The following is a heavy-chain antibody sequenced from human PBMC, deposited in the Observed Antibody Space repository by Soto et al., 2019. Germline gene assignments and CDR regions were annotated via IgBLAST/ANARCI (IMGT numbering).Heavy chain of an antibody. CDR1: GYTFTSYA. Sequence: ASVKVSCKASGYTFTSYAMHCVRQAPGQRLEWMGWINAGNGNTKYSQKFQGRVTITRDTSASTAYMELSGLRSEDTAVYYCATDTTRVVAATFRFDPWGQGTLVTVSS. CDR2: INAGNGNT. V-gene: IGHV1-3*01. CDR3: ATDTTRVVAATFRFDP. J-gene: IGHJ5*02. D-gene: IGHD2-15*01.